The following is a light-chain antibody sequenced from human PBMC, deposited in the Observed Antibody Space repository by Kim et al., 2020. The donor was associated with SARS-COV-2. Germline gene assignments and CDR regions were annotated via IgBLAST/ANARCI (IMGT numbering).Light chain of an antibody. CDR1: QSVGIS. CDR2: DAS. Sequence: SLPPGERAPLTCKARQSVGISLAWYQQKPGQAPRLVIYDASNRATGIPVRFSGGGSGTDFTLTISSLEPDDFAVYYCQQRRKLISFGQGTRLEIK. V-gene: IGKV3-11*01. CDR3: QQRRKLIS. J-gene: IGKJ5*01.